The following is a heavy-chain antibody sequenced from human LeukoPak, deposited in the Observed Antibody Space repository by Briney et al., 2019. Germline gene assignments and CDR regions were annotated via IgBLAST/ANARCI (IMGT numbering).Heavy chain of an antibody. CDR1: GFTFSSYS. J-gene: IGHJ4*02. D-gene: IGHD3-22*01. CDR2: ISSSSSTI. V-gene: IGHV3-48*02. CDR3: ARGAYYYDSSGYYYVRYFDY. Sequence: GSLRLSCAASGFTFSSYSMNWVRQAPGKGLEWVSYISSSSSTIYYADSVKGRFTISRDNAKNSLYLQMNSLRDEDTAVYYCARGAYYYDSSGYYYVRYFDYWGQGTLVTVSS.